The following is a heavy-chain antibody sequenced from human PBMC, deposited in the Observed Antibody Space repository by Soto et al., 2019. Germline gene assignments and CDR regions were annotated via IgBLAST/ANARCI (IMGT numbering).Heavy chain of an antibody. D-gene: IGHD3-22*01. CDR2: ISDDGRNK. CDR3: ARGRGRYDRPGYYCDS. J-gene: IGHJ4*02. V-gene: IGHV3-30*03. Sequence: QLQLVESGGGVVQPGRSLRLSCAASGFTFSTYGVHWVRQAPGKGLEWLAVISDDGRNKYHAVSVKGRFTISRDNSKNTVYLQMNSLRADDTAVYYCARGRGRYDRPGYYCDSWGQGTLVAVSS. CDR1: GFTFSTYG.